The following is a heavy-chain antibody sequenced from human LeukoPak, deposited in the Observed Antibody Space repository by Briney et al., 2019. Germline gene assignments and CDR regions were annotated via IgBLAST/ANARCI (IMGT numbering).Heavy chain of an antibody. CDR1: GGSISSGGYY. CDR2: IHYSGST. Sequence: SQTLSLTCTVSGGSISSGGYYWGWIRQPPGKGLEWIGSIHYSGSTYHNPSLKSRVTISVDTSKNQFSLKLSSVTAADTAVYYCAREGSYGSGSYGSFDYWGQGTLVTVSS. V-gene: IGHV4-39*07. D-gene: IGHD3-10*01. CDR3: AREGSYGSGSYGSFDY. J-gene: IGHJ4*02.